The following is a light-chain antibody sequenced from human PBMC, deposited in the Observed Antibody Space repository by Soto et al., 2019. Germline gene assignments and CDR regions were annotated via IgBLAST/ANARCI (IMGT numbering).Light chain of an antibody. Sequence: QSVLTQPRSVSGSPGQSVTLSCTGTSSDVGGYHYVSWYQHHPGKAPKIIIYDVNQRPAGVPDRFAGSKSGNTASLTISGLQNEDEAYYYCCSYAGSYTLVFGGGTKLTVL. CDR3: CSYAGSYTLV. V-gene: IGLV2-11*01. CDR1: SSDVGGYHY. CDR2: DVN. J-gene: IGLJ2*01.